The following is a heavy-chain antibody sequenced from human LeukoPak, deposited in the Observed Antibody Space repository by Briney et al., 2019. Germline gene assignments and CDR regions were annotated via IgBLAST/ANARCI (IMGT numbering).Heavy chain of an antibody. V-gene: IGHV1-46*01. CDR2: INPSGGST. CDR3: ARAGIVVVVATQAIDY. D-gene: IGHD2-15*01. J-gene: IGHJ4*02. CDR1: GYTFTSYY. Sequence: ASVKVSCKASGYTFTSYYMHWVLQAPGQGLEWMGIINPSGGSTSYAQKFQGRVTMTRDTSTSTVYMELSSLRSEDTAVYYCARAGIVVVVATQAIDYWGQGTLVTVSS.